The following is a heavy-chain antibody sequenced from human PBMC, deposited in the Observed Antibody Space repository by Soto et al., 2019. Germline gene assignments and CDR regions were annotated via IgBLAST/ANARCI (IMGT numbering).Heavy chain of an antibody. J-gene: IGHJ4*02. CDR1: GYTFTSYG. V-gene: IGHV1-18*01. Sequence: ASVKVSCKASGYTFTSYGISWVRQAPGQGLEWMGWISGYNAKTNYAQNFQARVTMTTDTSTNTAYMELTSLRSDDTAVYYCAREGQLGYWGQGTPVTVSS. D-gene: IGHD6-6*01. CDR3: AREGQLGY. CDR2: ISGYNAKT.